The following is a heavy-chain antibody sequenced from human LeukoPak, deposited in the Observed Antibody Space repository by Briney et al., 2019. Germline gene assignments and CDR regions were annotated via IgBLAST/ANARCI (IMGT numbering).Heavy chain of an antibody. V-gene: IGHV3-21*01. CDR1: GFTFSSYT. D-gene: IGHD4-11*01. CDR3: ARDLEDYNNYGEMAI. J-gene: IGHJ4*02. Sequence: GGSLRLSCTVSGFTFSSYTMNWVRQAPGKGLEWVSTISTSSSYKYYADSVKGRFTISRDNAKNSLYLQMDSLRAEDTAVYYCARDLEDYNNYGEMAIWGQGTLVTVSS. CDR2: ISTSSSYK.